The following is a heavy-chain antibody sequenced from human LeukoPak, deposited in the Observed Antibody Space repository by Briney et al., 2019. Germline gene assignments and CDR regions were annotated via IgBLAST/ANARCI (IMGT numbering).Heavy chain of an antibody. Sequence: SQTLSLTCTVSGASVSSGDYWSWLRQPPGKGLGWIGHIPYSGNSDYNPSLRRRLTISIDTAINQFSLILNSVTAADTAVYYCARIDCTTTSCYDWRGWFDPWGQGTLVTVSS. D-gene: IGHD2-2*01. J-gene: IGHJ5*02. V-gene: IGHV4-30-4*01. CDR2: IPYSGNS. CDR3: ARIDCTTTSCYDWRGWFDP. CDR1: GASVSSGDY.